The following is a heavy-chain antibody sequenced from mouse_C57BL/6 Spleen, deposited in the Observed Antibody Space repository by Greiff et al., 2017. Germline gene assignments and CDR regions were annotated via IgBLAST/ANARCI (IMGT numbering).Heavy chain of an antibody. J-gene: IGHJ2*01. CDR3: AREGTVVSYFDY. D-gene: IGHD1-1*01. V-gene: IGHV1-66*01. CDR1: GYSFTSYY. CDR2: IYPGSGNT. Sequence: VKLVESGPELVKPGASVKISCKASGYSFTSYYIHWVKQRPGQGLEWIGWIYPGSGNTKYNEKFKGKATLTADTSSSTAYMQLSSLTSEDSAVYYCAREGTVVSYFDYWGQGTTLTVSS.